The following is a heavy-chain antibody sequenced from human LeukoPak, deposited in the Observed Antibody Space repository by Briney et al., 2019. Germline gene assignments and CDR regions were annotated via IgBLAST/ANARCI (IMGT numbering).Heavy chain of an antibody. D-gene: IGHD3-10*01. CDR3: AIVSV. CDR1: GFTFSSYG. CDR2: VSYDGSNK. J-gene: IGHJ4*02. V-gene: IGHV3-30*03. Sequence: PGGSLRLSCAASGFTFSSYGMHWVRQAPGKGLEWVAVVSYDGSNKYYADSVKGRFTISRDNSKNTLYLQMNSLRAEDTAVYYCAIVSVWDQGTLVTVSS.